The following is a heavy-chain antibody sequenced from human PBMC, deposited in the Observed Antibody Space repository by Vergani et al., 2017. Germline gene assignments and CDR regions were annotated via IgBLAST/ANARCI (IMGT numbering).Heavy chain of an antibody. Sequence: QVQLVESGGGLVKPGGSLRLSCAASGFTFSDSYMTWIRQAPGKGLEWISYISTSGSTIYYADSVKGRFTISRDNAKKSLYLQMNSLRVEDTAVYYCARGLAHSGSYWSPFDYWGQGPLVTVSS. D-gene: IGHD1-26*01. V-gene: IGHV3-11*01. J-gene: IGHJ4*02. CDR3: ARGLAHSGSYWSPFDY. CDR2: ISTSGSTI. CDR1: GFTFSDSY.